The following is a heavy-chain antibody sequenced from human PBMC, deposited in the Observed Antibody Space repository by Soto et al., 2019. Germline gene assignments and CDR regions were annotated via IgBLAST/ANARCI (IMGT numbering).Heavy chain of an antibody. D-gene: IGHD2-2*01. J-gene: IGHJ6*02. CDR2: MNPNSGNT. Sequence: ASVKVSCKASGYTFTSYDINWVRQATGQGLEWMGWMNPNSGNTGYAQKFQGRVTMTRNTSISTAYMELSSLRSEDTAVYYCARYVVQAAIEQYYYYYYGMEVWGQGTTVTVSS. V-gene: IGHV1-8*01. CDR1: GYTFTSYD. CDR3: ARYVVQAAIEQYYYYYYGMEV.